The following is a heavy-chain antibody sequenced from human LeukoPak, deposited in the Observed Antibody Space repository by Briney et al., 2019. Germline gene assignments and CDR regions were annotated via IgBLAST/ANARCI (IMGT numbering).Heavy chain of an antibody. D-gene: IGHD3-3*01. CDR1: GFTFSSYA. J-gene: IGHJ4*02. V-gene: IGHV3-23*01. Sequence: GGSLRLSCAASGFTFSSYAMSWVRQAPGKGLEWVSAISGSGVSTYYADSVKGRFTISRDNSKNTLYLQMNSLRAEDTAVYYCAKAGVYDFWSGYQRNAFDYWGQGTLVTVSS. CDR3: AKAGVYDFWSGYQRNAFDY. CDR2: ISGSGVST.